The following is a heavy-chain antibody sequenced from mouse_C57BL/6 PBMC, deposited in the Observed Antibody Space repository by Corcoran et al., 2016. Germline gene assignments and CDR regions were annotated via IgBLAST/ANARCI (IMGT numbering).Heavy chain of an antibody. D-gene: IGHD2-4*01. Sequence: QIQLVQSGPELKKPGETVKISCKASGYTFTTYGMSWVKQAPGKGLKWMGWINTYSGVPTYADDFKGRFAFSLETSASTAYLQINNLNNEDTATYFCARIYDYDYFDDWGQGTTLTVSS. CDR1: GYTFTTYG. CDR3: ARIYDYDYFDD. J-gene: IGHJ2*01. CDR2: INTYSGVP. V-gene: IGHV9-3*01.